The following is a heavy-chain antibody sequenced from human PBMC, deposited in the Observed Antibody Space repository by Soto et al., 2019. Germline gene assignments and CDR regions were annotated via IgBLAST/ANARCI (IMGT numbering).Heavy chain of an antibody. Sequence: QVQLQQWGAGLLKPSETLSLTCAVYGGSFSGYYWSWIRQPPGKGLEWIGEINHSGSTNYNPSLNSRVTISVDTSKNQFSLKLSSVTAADTAVYYCARGRVTSTPYYYYYMDVWGKGTTVTVSS. J-gene: IGHJ6*03. V-gene: IGHV4-34*01. CDR1: GGSFSGYY. CDR2: INHSGST. D-gene: IGHD3-10*01. CDR3: ARGRVTSTPYYYYYMDV.